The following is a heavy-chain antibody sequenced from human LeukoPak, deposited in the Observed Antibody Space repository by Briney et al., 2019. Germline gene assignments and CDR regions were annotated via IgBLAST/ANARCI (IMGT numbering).Heavy chain of an antibody. CDR3: AKRIVVVAARDAFDI. CDR1: GFTFSSYG. Sequence: GGSLRLSCAASGFTFSSYGMSWVRQAPGKGLEWVSAISGSGGNTYYADSVKGRFTISRDNSKNTLYLQMNSLRAEDTAVYYCAKRIVVVAARDAFDIWGQGTMATVSS. V-gene: IGHV3-23*01. J-gene: IGHJ3*02. CDR2: ISGSGGNT. D-gene: IGHD2-15*01.